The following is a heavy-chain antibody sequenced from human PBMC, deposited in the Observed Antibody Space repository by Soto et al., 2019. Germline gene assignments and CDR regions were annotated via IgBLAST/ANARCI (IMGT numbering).Heavy chain of an antibody. CDR2: ISGSGRGSRP. CDR3: TRERSLVSFLFDY. D-gene: IGHD3-16*01. CDR1: GFNFSNYA. Sequence: PGGSLRLSCVESGFNFSNYAVAWVRQAPGKGLEWVSSISGSGRGSRPYYADSVQGRFTISRDHSKNIVSLQMDSLRVDDTAVYYCTRERSLVSFLFDYWGQGTLVTVSS. J-gene: IGHJ4*02. V-gene: IGHV3-23*01.